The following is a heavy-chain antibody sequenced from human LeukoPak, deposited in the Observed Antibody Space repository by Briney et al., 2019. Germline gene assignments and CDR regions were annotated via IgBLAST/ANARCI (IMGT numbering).Heavy chain of an antibody. CDR3: GKFYTITIRFYNGMDV. J-gene: IGHJ6*04. CDR1: GFTFSSYS. Sequence: GGSLRLSCAASGFTFSSYSMNWVRQAPGKGLEWVSSISSSSSYIYYADSVKGRFTISRDNAKNSLYLQMNSLRAEDTAVYYWGKFYTITIRFYNGMDVGGKGTTVTASS. D-gene: IGHD3-3*01. CDR2: ISSSSSYI. V-gene: IGHV3-21*01.